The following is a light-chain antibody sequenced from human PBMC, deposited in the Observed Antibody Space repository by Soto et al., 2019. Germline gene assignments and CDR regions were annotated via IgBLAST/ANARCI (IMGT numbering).Light chain of an antibody. Sequence: QSVLTQPASVSGSPGQSITISCTGTSSDIGYYDYVSWYQHHSGEALKLIIYEVNNRPSGVSNRFSGSKSVNTASLTISGLQAEDEADYYCSSHSSSSAYYVFGTGTKLTVL. J-gene: IGLJ1*01. CDR2: EVN. V-gene: IGLV2-14*01. CDR3: SSHSSSSAYYV. CDR1: SSDIGYYDY.